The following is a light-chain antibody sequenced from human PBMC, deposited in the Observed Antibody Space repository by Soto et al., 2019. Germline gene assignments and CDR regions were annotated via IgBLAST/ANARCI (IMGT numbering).Light chain of an antibody. V-gene: IGLV7-43*01. J-gene: IGLJ3*02. CDR1: TGAVTSGYY. CDR3: LLYYGGTWV. CDR2: STS. Sequence: QTVVTQEPSVTVSLGGTVTLTCASSTGAVTSGYYPNWFQQKRGQPPRTLIYSTSNKQSWTPARFSGSLLGGKAALTLSGVQPEDEADYYCLLYYGGTWVLGGGTKVTVL.